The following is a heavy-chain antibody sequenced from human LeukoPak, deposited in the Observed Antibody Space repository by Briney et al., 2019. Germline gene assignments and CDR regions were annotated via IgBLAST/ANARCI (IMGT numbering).Heavy chain of an antibody. CDR2: IYPGDSDT. Sequence: GESLKISSKGSGFSFTSYWIGWVRQMPGKGLEWMGIIYPGDSDTRYSPSFQGQVTISADKSISTAYLQWSSLRASDTAIYYCASSAYSSGWYGAYFDYWGQGTLVTVSS. CDR1: GFSFTSYW. CDR3: ASSAYSSGWYGAYFDY. J-gene: IGHJ4*02. V-gene: IGHV5-51*01. D-gene: IGHD6-19*01.